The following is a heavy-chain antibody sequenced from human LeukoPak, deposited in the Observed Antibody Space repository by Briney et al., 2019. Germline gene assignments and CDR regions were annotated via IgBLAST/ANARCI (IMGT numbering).Heavy chain of an antibody. CDR3: ARVAQGDTMGATPGFDY. CDR2: IYHSGST. D-gene: IGHD1-26*01. J-gene: IGHJ4*02. Sequence: PSETLSLTCAVSGGSISSSNWWSWVRQPPGKGLEWIGEIYHSGSTNYNPSLKSRVTISVDESKNQFSLKLSSVTAADTAVYYCARVAQGDTMGATPGFDYWGQGTLVTVSS. V-gene: IGHV4-4*02. CDR1: GGSISSSNW.